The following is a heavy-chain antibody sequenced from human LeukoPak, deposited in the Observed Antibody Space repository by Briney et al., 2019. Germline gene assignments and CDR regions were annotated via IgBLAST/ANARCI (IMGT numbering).Heavy chain of an antibody. J-gene: IGHJ4*02. CDR3: AGDPYYYDSSGYSP. D-gene: IGHD3-22*01. Sequence: GGSLRLSCAASGFTFSSYWMSWVRQAPGKGLEWVANIKQDGSEKYYVDSVKGRFTISRDNAKNSLYLQMNSLRAEDTAVYYCAGDPYYYDSSGYSPWGQGTLVTVSS. V-gene: IGHV3-7*03. CDR2: IKQDGSEK. CDR1: GFTFSSYW.